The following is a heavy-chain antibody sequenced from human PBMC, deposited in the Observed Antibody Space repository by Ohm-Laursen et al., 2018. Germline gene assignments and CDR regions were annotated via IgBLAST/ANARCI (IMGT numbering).Heavy chain of an antibody. CDR3: ARDGCDMGDY. CDR1: GFTFTSYW. V-gene: IGHV3-7*01. Sequence: SLTLSCAASGFTFTSYWMSWVRHAPGQGLEWVANIKQDGSEKYYVDSVKGRFTISRDNAKNSLYLQMNSLRVEDTAVYYCARDGCDMGDYWGQGTLVSVSS. J-gene: IGHJ4*02. CDR2: IKQDGSEK. D-gene: IGHD5-12*01.